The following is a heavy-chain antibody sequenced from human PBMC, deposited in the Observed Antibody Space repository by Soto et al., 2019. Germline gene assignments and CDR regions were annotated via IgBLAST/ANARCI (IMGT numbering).Heavy chain of an antibody. Sequence: GGSLRLSCAASGFTFSSYAMHWVRQAPGKGLEWVAVISYDGSNKYYADSVKGRFTISRDNSKNTLYLQMNSLRAEDTAVYYCARPMVRGVIMYYYYGMDVWGQGTTVTVSS. J-gene: IGHJ6*02. CDR1: GFTFSSYA. D-gene: IGHD3-10*01. CDR3: ARPMVRGVIMYYYYGMDV. CDR2: ISYDGSNK. V-gene: IGHV3-30-3*01.